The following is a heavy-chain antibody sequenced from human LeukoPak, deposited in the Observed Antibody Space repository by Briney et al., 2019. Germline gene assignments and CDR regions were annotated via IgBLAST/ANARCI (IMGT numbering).Heavy chain of an antibody. CDR2: IYHSGST. J-gene: IGHJ2*01. Sequence: SQTLSLTCAVSGDSISSGGYSWSWIRQPPGKGLEWIGYIYHSGSTYYNPSLKSRVTISVDRSKNQFSLKLSSMTAADTAVYYCARGVTMIVVVIHDWYFDLWGRGTLVTVSS. CDR1: GDSISSGGYS. V-gene: IGHV4-30-2*01. CDR3: ARGVTMIVVVIHDWYFDL. D-gene: IGHD3-22*01.